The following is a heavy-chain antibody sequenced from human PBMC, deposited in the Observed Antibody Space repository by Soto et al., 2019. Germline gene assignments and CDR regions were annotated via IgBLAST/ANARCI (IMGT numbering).Heavy chain of an antibody. CDR3: AGIVGSIGLDY. CDR2: ISYDGSNK. V-gene: IGHV3-30-3*01. Sequence: GGSLRLSCAASGFTFSSYAMHWVRQAPGKGLEWVAVISYDGSNKYYADSVKGRFTISRDNSKNTLYLQMNSLRAEDTAVYYCAGIVGSIGLDYWGQGTLVTVSS. D-gene: IGHD1-26*01. CDR1: GFTFSSYA. J-gene: IGHJ4*02.